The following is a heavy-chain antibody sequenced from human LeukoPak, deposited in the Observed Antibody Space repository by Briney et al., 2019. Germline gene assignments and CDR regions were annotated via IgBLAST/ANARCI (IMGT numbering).Heavy chain of an antibody. CDR2: ISAYNGNT. V-gene: IGHV1-18*01. Sequence: ASVKVSCKASGYTFTSYGISWVRQAPGQGLEWMGWISAYNGNTNYAQKLQGRVTMTTDTSTSTAYMELRSLRSDDTAVYYCARDLWGGSSWYSGSSYWGQGTLVTVFS. CDR1: GYTFTSYG. D-gene: IGHD6-13*01. CDR3: ARDLWGGSSWYSGSSY. J-gene: IGHJ4*02.